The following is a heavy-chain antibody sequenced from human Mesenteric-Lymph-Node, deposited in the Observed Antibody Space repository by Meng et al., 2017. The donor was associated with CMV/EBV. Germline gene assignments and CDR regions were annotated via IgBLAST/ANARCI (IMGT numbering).Heavy chain of an antibody. D-gene: IGHD3-22*01. Sequence: GPLRLSCTVSGGSVSSGSYYWSWIRQPPGKGLEWIGYIYYSGSTNYNPSLKSRVTISVDTSKNQFSLKLSSVTAADTAVYYCARYSPPLYYYDSSGSQEVDYWGQGTLVTVSS. J-gene: IGHJ4*02. V-gene: IGHV4-61*01. CDR2: IYYSGST. CDR1: GGSVSSGSYY. CDR3: ARYSPPLYYYDSSGSQEVDY.